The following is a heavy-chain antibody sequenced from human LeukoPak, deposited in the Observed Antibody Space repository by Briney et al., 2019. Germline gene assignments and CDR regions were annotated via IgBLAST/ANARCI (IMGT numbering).Heavy chain of an antibody. CDR1: GGTFSSYA. Sequence: SVKVSCKASGGTFSSYAISWVRQAPGQGLEWMGSIIPILGIANYAQKFQGRVTITADKSTSTAYMELSSLRSEDTAVYYCASPSSTSCYGPCYYYGMDVWGQGTAVTVSS. CDR3: ASPSSTSCYGPCYYYGMDV. CDR2: IIPILGIA. V-gene: IGHV1-69*04. D-gene: IGHD2-2*01. J-gene: IGHJ6*02.